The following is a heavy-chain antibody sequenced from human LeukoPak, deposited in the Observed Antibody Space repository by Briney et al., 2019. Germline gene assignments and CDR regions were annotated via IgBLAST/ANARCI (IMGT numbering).Heavy chain of an antibody. D-gene: IGHD6-13*01. J-gene: IGHJ4*02. CDR3: AKDEKQLPDY. CDR2: TSGSGGSR. V-gene: IGHV3-23*01. Sequence: GGSLRLSCEVSGFTFSSYAMSWVRQAPGKGLEWVSVTSGSGGSRYYADSVKGRFTISRDNSKNTLYLQMNSLRAEDTAIYYCAKDEKQLPDYWGQGTLVTVSS. CDR1: GFTFSSYA.